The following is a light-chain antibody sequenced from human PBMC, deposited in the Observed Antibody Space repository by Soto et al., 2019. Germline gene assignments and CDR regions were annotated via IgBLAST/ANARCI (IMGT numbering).Light chain of an antibody. CDR1: TGAVTSGHY. CDR2: VTN. J-gene: IGLJ1*01. CDR3: LLIYPGVGEV. V-gene: IGLV7-46*01. Sequence: QAVVTQEPSLTVSPGGTVTLTCGSSTGAVTSGHYPHWFQQKSGQAPRTLIYVTNNRHSWTPARFSGSLLGGKGALTLSDAQPEDEADYYCLLIYPGVGEVFGTGTKVTVL.